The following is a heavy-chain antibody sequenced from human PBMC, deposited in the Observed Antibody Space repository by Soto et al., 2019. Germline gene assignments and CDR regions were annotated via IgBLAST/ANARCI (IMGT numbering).Heavy chain of an antibody. CDR2: INYSGST. CDR3: ARGGLGYDSNYFDY. J-gene: IGHJ4*02. Sequence: PSETLSLTCTVSGGSISSYYWSWIRQPPGKGLEWIGYINYSGSTNYNPSLKSRVTISVDASKNQFSLKLSSVTAADTAVYYCARGGLGYDSNYFDYWGQGTLVTVSS. D-gene: IGHD3-22*01. CDR1: GGSISSYY. V-gene: IGHV4-59*12.